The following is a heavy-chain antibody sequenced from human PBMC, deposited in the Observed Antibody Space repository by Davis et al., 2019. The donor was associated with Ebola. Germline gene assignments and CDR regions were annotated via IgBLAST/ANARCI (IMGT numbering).Heavy chain of an antibody. D-gene: IGHD2-2*01. CDR1: GYTFTGYY. CDR3: AREIVVVPAARNAFDI. CDR2: INPNSGGT. Sequence: ASVKVSCKASGYTFTGYYMHWVRQAPGQGLEWMGWINPNSGGTNYAQKFQGRVTMTRDTSISTAYMELSSLRSDDTAVYYCAREIVVVPAARNAFDIWGQGTMVTVSS. V-gene: IGHV1-2*02. J-gene: IGHJ3*02.